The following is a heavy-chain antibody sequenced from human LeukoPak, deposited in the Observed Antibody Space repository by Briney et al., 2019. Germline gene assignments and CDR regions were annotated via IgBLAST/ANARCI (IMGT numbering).Heavy chain of an antibody. J-gene: IGHJ4*02. D-gene: IGHD3-22*01. Sequence: GGSLRLSCAASGFTFSSYAMHWVRQAPGKGLEWVADISYDGSNKYYADSVKGRFTISRDNSKNTLYLQMNSLRAEDTAVYYCARDPEYYDSSGYLIYLLDYWGQGTLVTVSS. V-gene: IGHV3-30-3*01. CDR2: ISYDGSNK. CDR1: GFTFSSYA. CDR3: ARDPEYYDSSGYLIYLLDY.